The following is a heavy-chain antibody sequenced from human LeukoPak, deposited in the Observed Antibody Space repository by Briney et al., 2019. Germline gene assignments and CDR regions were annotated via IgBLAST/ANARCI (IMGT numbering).Heavy chain of an antibody. CDR3: ARGIGYCSGGSCLALGY. V-gene: IGHV2-5*01. CDR1: GFSLRTRGVG. J-gene: IGHJ4*02. CDR2: IYWNDDK. D-gene: IGHD2-15*01. Sequence: SAPTLVNPTPTLTLTCTFSGFSLRTRGVGVGWIRQPPGKALEWLALIYWNDDKRYSPSLKSRLTITKDTSKNQVVLTMTSMDPVDTATYYCARGIGYCSGGSCLALGYWGQGTLVTVSS.